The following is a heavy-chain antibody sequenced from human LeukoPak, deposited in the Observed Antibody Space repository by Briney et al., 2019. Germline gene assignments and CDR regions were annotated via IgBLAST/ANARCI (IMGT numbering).Heavy chain of an antibody. CDR3: TSDMGYSGSYYQY. CDR1: EFTIRTFW. D-gene: IGHD1-26*01. V-gene: IGHV3-7*01. Sequence: GGSLRLSCAASEFTIRTFWMSWVRQAPGKGLEWVANINQHGNDKYYVDSVKGRFTISRDNARNSLYLQMTSLRVEDTAMYYCTSDMGYSGSYYQYWGQGALVTVSS. CDR2: INQHGNDK. J-gene: IGHJ4*02.